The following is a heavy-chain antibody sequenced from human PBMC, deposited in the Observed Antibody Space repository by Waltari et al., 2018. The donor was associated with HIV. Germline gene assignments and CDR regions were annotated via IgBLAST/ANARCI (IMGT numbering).Heavy chain of an antibody. CDR1: CGSFRGFY. Sequence: QVQLQQSGAGQGTPPETLSLTCLLACGSFRGFYWPWVRHSPGKGLEWVGEIDQSGPSRFNPSLKRRITISMDTSRSHFALKLSPVSPADTAVYYCARGPSLRAFRGNLYFNSSLDVWGQGTTVTVSS. V-gene: IGHV4-34*02. CDR2: IDQSGPS. J-gene: IGHJ6*02. D-gene: IGHD1-1*01. CDR3: ARGPSLRAFRGNLYFNSSLDV.